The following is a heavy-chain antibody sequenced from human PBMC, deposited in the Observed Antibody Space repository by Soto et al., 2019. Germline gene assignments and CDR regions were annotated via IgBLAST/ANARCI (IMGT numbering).Heavy chain of an antibody. V-gene: IGHV3-23*01. CDR3: AIIALSGSYYTYYYGMDV. CDR2: ISGSGGST. J-gene: IGHJ6*02. CDR1: GFTFSSYG. Sequence: GGSLRLSCAASGFTFSSYGMHWVRQAPGKGLEWVSAISGSGGSTYYAESVKGRFTISRDNSKNTLYLQMNSLRAEDTAVYYCAIIALSGSYYTYYYGMDVWGQGTTVTVSS. D-gene: IGHD3-10*01.